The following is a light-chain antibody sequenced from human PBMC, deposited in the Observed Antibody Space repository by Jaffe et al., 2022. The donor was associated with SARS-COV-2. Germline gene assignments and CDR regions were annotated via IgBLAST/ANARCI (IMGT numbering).Light chain of an antibody. Sequence: DIQLTQSPSFLSASVGDRVTITCRASQGISSYLAWYQQKPGKAPKFLIYAASTLQSGVPSRFSGSGSGTEFTLTISSLQPEDFATYYCQQLNSYPRITFGQGTRLEIK. V-gene: IGKV1-9*01. CDR3: QQLNSYPRIT. J-gene: IGKJ5*01. CDR2: AAS. CDR1: QGISSY.